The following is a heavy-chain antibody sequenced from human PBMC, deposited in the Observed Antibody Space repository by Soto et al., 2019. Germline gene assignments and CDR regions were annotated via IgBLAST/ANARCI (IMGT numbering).Heavy chain of an antibody. J-gene: IGHJ6*02. CDR3: DNNGDYYGYGVDV. CDR2: INAGNGKT. V-gene: IGHV1-3*01. Sequence: QVQLVQSGAEVKKPGASVKVSCKASGYTFSNYATHWVRQAPGQRLEWMGWINAGNGKTKYSQNFQGRVTITRDTSASTAYMELSSLRCEDTAVYYFDNNGDYYGYGVDVWGQGTTVTVSS. CDR1: GYTFSNYA. D-gene: IGHD4-17*01.